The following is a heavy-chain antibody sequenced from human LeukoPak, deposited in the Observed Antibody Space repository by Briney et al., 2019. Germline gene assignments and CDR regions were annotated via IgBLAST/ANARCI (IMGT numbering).Heavy chain of an antibody. CDR2: IIPIFGTA. D-gene: IGHD6-19*01. Sequence: SVKVSCKASGGTFSSYAISWVRQAPGQGLEWMGGIIPIFGTANYAQKFQGRVTITADESTSTAYMELSSLRSEDTAVYYCARDVYSSGWRYYFDYWGQGTLVAVSS. J-gene: IGHJ4*02. CDR1: GGTFSSYA. CDR3: ARDVYSSGWRYYFDY. V-gene: IGHV1-69*13.